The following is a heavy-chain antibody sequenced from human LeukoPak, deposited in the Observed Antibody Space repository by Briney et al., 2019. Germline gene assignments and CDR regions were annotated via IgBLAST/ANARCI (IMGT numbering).Heavy chain of an antibody. J-gene: IGHJ4*02. CDR1: GFTISSHW. V-gene: IGHV3-21*01. D-gene: IGHD1-26*01. CDR3: AGVGATGAFDY. Sequence: GGSLRLSCAASGFTISSHWMHWARQAPGKGLEWVSSIDGSSTYMYYADSVEGRFTISRDNSKNTLYLQMNSLRAEDTAVYYCAGVGATGAFDYWGQGTLVTVSS. CDR2: IDGSSTYM.